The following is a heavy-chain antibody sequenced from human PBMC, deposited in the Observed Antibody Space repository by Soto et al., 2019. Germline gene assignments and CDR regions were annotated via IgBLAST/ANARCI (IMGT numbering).Heavy chain of an antibody. CDR1: GFTFSSYW. CDR3: ARDEVVVAANWFAFDI. J-gene: IGHJ3*02. Sequence: PGGSLRLSCAASGFTFSSYWMSWVRQAPGKGLEWVANIKQDGSEKYYVDSVKGRFTISRDNAKNSLYLQMNSLRAEDTAVYYCARDEVVVAANWFAFDIWGQGTMVTVSS. V-gene: IGHV3-7*01. D-gene: IGHD2-15*01. CDR2: IKQDGSEK.